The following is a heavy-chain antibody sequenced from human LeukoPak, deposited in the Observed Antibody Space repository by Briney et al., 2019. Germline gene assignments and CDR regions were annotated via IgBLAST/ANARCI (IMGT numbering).Heavy chain of an antibody. CDR2: ISVSGGST. Sequence: GGSLRLSCAASGFTFSSYAMSWVRQAPGKGLEWVSGISVSGGSTYYADSVKGRFTISRDNSKNSLYLQMNSLRAEDTAVYYCAKYRAMIVVALDYWGQGTLVTVSS. CDR3: AKYRAMIVVALDY. J-gene: IGHJ4*02. CDR1: GFTFSSYA. D-gene: IGHD3-22*01. V-gene: IGHV3-23*01.